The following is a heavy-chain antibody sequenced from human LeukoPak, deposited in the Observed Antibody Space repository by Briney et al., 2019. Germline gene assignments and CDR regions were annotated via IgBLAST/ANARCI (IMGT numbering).Heavy chain of an antibody. V-gene: IGHV1-69*13. CDR3: ARDPPDFYYGMDV. Sequence: GASVKVSCKASGGTFSSYAISWVRQAPGQGLEWMGGIIPIFGTANYAQKFQGRVTITADESTSTAYMELSSLRSEDTAVYYCARDPPDFYYGMDVWGQGTTVTVSS. J-gene: IGHJ6*02. CDR2: IIPIFGTA. D-gene: IGHD3-3*01. CDR1: GGTFSSYA.